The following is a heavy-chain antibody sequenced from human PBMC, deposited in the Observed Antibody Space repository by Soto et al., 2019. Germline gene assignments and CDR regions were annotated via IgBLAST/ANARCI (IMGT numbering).Heavy chain of an antibody. V-gene: IGHV4-4*07. Sequence: QVQLQESGPGLVKPSETLSLTCTVSGGSISSYYWSWIRQPAGKGLEWIGRMSTSGSTNYNPSLKSRVTMSVDTSKNQFSLKLTSVTAADTAVYYCAKDGGLYGTPDSLDYWGQGTLVTVSS. CDR2: MSTSGST. D-gene: IGHD1-7*01. CDR3: AKDGGLYGTPDSLDY. CDR1: GGSISSYY. J-gene: IGHJ4*02.